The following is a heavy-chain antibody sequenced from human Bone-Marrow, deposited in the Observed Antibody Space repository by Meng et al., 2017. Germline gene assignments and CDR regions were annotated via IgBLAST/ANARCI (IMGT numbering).Heavy chain of an antibody. CDR3: ARTEVDTAMVYSFDY. CDR1: GGSISSYY. J-gene: IGHJ4*02. CDR2: IHYSGST. V-gene: IGHV4-59*01. Sequence: GSLRLSCTVSGGSISSYYWSWIRQPPGKGLEWIGYIHYSGSTNYNPSLKSRVTISVDTSKNQFSLKLSPVTAADTAVYYCARTEVDTAMVYSFDYWGQGTLVTVSS. D-gene: IGHD5-18*01.